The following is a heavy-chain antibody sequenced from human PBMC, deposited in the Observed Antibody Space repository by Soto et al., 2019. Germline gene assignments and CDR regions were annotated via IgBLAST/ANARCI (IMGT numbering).Heavy chain of an antibody. Sequence: AQLLESGGGLVQPGGSLRLSCAASGFSFDTYAMSWVRQAPGKGLAWVSSISGSGGNTYYADSVKGRFTISRDNSKNILYLQMTSLRAEDTALYYCAKLGMTTINRDYWGQGTQVTVSS. CDR2: ISGSGGNT. D-gene: IGHD5-12*01. CDR3: AKLGMTTINRDY. J-gene: IGHJ4*02. CDR1: GFSFDTYA. V-gene: IGHV3-23*01.